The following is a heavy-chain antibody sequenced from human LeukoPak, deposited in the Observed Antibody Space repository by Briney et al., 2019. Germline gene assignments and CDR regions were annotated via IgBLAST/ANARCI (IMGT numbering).Heavy chain of an antibody. J-gene: IGHJ3*02. V-gene: IGHV5-51*01. CDR1: GYSFTSYW. Sequence: GESLKISCETSGYSFTSYWIAWVRQMPGKGLECKGIIYPGDSDTRYSPSFQGQVTISADKSISTAYLQWSSLKASDTAMYYCARDLDYGGNSNAFDIWGQGTMVTVSS. D-gene: IGHD4-23*01. CDR3: ARDLDYGGNSNAFDI. CDR2: IYPGDSDT.